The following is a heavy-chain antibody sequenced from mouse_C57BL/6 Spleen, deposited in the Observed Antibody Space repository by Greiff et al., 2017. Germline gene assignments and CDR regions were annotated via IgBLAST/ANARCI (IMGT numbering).Heavy chain of an antibody. CDR2: ISDGGSYN. D-gene: IGHD2-4*01. CDR3: ARDDDYVRSCFDY. J-gene: IGHJ2*01. V-gene: IGHV5-4*01. Sequence: EVQGVESGGGLVKPGGSLKLSCAASGFPFSSYAMSWVRQTPEKRLEWVATISDGGSYNYYPDNVQGRFTISRDNAKNNLYLQMRHLKSEDTAMYYCARDDDYVRSCFDYWRPGTTLPVFS. CDR1: GFPFSSYA.